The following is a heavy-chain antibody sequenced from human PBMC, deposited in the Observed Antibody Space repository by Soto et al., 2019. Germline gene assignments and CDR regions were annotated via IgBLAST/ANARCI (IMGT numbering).Heavy chain of an antibody. CDR1: GGSISSYY. CDR2: IYYSGST. Sequence: SETLSLTCAVSGGSISSYYWSWIRQPPGKGLEWIGYIYYSGSTNYNPSLKSRVTISVDTSKNQFSLKLSSVTAADTAVYYCARTPAYYFDYWGQGTLVTVSS. J-gene: IGHJ4*02. V-gene: IGHV4-59*01. CDR3: ARTPAYYFDY.